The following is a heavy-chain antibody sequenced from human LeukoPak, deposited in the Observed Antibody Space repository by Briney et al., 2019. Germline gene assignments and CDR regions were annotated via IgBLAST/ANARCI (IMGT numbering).Heavy chain of an antibody. V-gene: IGHV4-39*01. Sequence: PSETLSLTCTVSGGSISSSSYYWGWIRQPPGKGLEWIGSIYYSGSTYYNPSLKSRVTISVDTSKNQFSLKLSSVTAADTAVYYCASRDCSGGNCYYVSSYYFDYWGQGTLVTVSS. CDR3: ASRDCSGGNCYYVSSYYFDY. D-gene: IGHD2-15*01. CDR2: IYYSGST. CDR1: GGSISSSSYY. J-gene: IGHJ4*02.